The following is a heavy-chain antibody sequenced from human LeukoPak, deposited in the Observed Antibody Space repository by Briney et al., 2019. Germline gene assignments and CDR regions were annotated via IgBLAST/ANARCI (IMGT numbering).Heavy chain of an antibody. D-gene: IGHD2-15*01. J-gene: IGHJ1*01. CDR1: GGSISSGSYY. V-gene: IGHV4-61*02. Sequence: PSQTLSLTCTVSGGSISSGSYYWSWIRQPAGKGLEWIGRIYTSGSTNYNPSLKSRVTISVDTSKNQFSLKLNSVTAADTAMYYCARPRYCTDRTCYSAYFQDWGQGTLVTVSS. CDR2: IYTSGST. CDR3: ARPRYCTDRTCYSAYFQD.